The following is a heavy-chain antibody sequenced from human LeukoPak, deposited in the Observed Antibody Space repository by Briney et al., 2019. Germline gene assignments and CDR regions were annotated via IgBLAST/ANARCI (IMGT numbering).Heavy chain of an antibody. Sequence: PSETLSVTYTVSGGSISSYYWSWIRQPAGKGLEWIGRIYSSGSTNYNPSLKSRVTMSVDTSKNQFSLNLNSVTAADTAVYYCASGGLRSFDYWGRGPVVSVSS. CDR2: IYSSGST. V-gene: IGHV4-4*07. CDR1: GGSISSYY. CDR3: ASGGLRSFDY. D-gene: IGHD6-25*01. J-gene: IGHJ4*02.